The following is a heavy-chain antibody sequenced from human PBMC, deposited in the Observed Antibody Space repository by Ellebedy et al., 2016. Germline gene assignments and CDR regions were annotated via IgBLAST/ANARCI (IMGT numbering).Heavy chain of an antibody. Sequence: ASVKVSXKASGHRFTINGISWVRQAPGQGLEWMGWISANSGNTIYAQKLQGRVTMTTDTSASTAYMELRSLTSDDTAVYYCARDRHYSFDNWGQGTLVTVSS. D-gene: IGHD1-26*01. V-gene: IGHV1-18*01. J-gene: IGHJ4*02. CDR1: GHRFTING. CDR3: ARDRHYSFDN. CDR2: ISANSGNT.